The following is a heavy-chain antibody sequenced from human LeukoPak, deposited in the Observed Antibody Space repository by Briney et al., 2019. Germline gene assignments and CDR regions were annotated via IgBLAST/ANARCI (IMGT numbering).Heavy chain of an antibody. J-gene: IGHJ3*02. D-gene: IGHD1-26*01. CDR2: INHSGST. CDR3: AVSGSYDVFDI. V-gene: IGHV4-34*01. Sequence: SETLSLTCAVYGGSFSGYYWSWIRQPPGKGLEWIGEINHSGSTNYNPSLKSRVTISVDTSKNQFSLKLSSVTAADTAVYYCAVSGSYDVFDIWGQGTMVTVSS. CDR1: GGSFSGYY.